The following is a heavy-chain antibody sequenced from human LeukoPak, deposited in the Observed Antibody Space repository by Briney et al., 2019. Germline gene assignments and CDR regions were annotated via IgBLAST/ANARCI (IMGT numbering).Heavy chain of an antibody. D-gene: IGHD3-10*01. CDR1: GGSISSYN. CDR3: ATDPIGGRCHDY. V-gene: IGHV4-59*12. J-gene: IGHJ4*02. Sequence: SETLSLTCTVSGGSISSYNWSWIRQPPGKGLEWIGYIYYSGSTNYNPSLKSRVTISLDTSKNQFSLTLSSVTAADTAVYYCATDPIGGRCHDYWGQGTLVTVSS. CDR2: IYYSGST.